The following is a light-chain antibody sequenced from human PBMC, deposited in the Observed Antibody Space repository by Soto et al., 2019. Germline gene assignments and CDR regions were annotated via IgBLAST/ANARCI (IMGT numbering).Light chain of an antibody. CDR2: GNS. CDR3: QSYDSSLSGWV. V-gene: IGLV1-40*01. Sequence: QSVLTQPPSVSGAPGQRVTISCTGSSSNIGAGYDVHWYQQLPGTAPKLLIYGNSNRPSRVPDRFSGSKSGTSASLAITGLQAEDEADYYCQSYDSSLSGWVFGTGTKL. J-gene: IGLJ1*01. CDR1: SSNIGAGYD.